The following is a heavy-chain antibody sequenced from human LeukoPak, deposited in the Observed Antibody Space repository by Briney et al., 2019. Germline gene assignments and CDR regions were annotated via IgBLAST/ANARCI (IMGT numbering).Heavy chain of an antibody. D-gene: IGHD4-23*01. CDR1: GFTFSSYA. CDR2: ISGSGGST. Sequence: GGSLRLSCAASGFTFSSYAMSWVRQAPGKGLEWVSAISGSGGSTYYADSVKGRFTISRDNSKNTPYLQMNSLRAEDTAVYYCAKDSTVVTLYYYYGMDVWGQGTTVTVSS. V-gene: IGHV3-23*01. J-gene: IGHJ6*02. CDR3: AKDSTVVTLYYYYGMDV.